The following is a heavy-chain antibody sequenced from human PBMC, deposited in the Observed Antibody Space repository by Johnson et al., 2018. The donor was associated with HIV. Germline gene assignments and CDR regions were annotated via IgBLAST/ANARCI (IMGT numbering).Heavy chain of an antibody. CDR2: IKSKTDGGTT. J-gene: IGHJ3*02. CDR3: TVRISMILALTRRDQDI. Sequence: VQLVESGGGLVKPGGSLRLSCTASGFTFSDASLSWVRQAPWKGLEWVGRIKSKTDGGTTDYAAPVNGGFTISRDDSKNTLYLQMNSLKTEDSAVYYCTVRISMILALTRRDQDIWGQGTMVTVSS. D-gene: IGHD3-22*01. V-gene: IGHV3-15*01. CDR1: GFTFSDAS.